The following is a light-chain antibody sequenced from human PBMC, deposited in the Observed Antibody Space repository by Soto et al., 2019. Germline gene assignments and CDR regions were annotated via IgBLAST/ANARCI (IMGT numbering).Light chain of an antibody. J-gene: IGLJ3*02. Sequence: QSVLTQPPSASGTPGQRVTISCSGSSSNIGRNYVYWYQQVPGTAPKLLIYSDNQRPSGVPDRFSGSKSGTSASLAISGLRSEDEADYYCAAWHDSRNAWVFGGGTKPTVL. V-gene: IGLV1-47*02. CDR1: SSNIGRNY. CDR2: SDN. CDR3: AAWHDSRNAWV.